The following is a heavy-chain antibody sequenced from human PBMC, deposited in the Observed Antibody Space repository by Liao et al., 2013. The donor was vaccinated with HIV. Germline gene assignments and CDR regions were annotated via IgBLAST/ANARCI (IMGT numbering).Heavy chain of an antibody. J-gene: IGHJ5*02. CDR3: ARVTTLVTGGYNWFDP. V-gene: IGHV4-39*07. Sequence: QLQLQESGPGLVKPSETLSLTCTVSGGSISSSSYYWGWIRQPPGKGLEWIGSIYYSGSTYYNPSLKSRVTISVDTSKNQFSLKLSSVTAADTAVYYCARVTTLVTGGYNWFDPWGQGTLVTVSS. CDR2: IYYSGST. CDR1: GGSISSSSYY. D-gene: IGHD4-23*01.